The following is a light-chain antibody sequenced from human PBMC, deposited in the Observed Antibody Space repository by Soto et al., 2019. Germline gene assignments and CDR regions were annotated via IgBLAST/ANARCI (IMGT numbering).Light chain of an antibody. V-gene: IGKV1D-13*01. CDR3: QQFNNYPIT. CDR1: QDIRGA. CDR2: DVS. J-gene: IGKJ5*01. Sequence: AIQLTQSPSSLSASVGDRVTITCRASQDIRGALAWYQQKPGKAPKFLIFDVSTLQSGVPSRFSGSGSGTDFTLTISSLQPEDFGTYYCQQFNNYPITFGQGTRLEIK.